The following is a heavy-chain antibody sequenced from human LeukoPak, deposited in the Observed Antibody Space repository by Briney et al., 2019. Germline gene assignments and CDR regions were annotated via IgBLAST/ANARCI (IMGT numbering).Heavy chain of an antibody. CDR2: IRYDGSNK. Sequence: AGSLRLSCAASGFTFSSYGMHWVRQAPGKGLEWVAFIRYDGSNKYYADSVKGRFTISRDNSKNTLYLQMNSLRAEDTAVYYCAKEAVAGMEFDYWGQETLVTVSS. D-gene: IGHD6-19*01. CDR1: GFTFSSYG. CDR3: AKEAVAGMEFDY. V-gene: IGHV3-30*02. J-gene: IGHJ4*02.